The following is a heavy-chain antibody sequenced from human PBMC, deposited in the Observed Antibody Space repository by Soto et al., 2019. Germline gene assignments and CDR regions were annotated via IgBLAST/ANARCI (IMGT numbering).Heavy chain of an antibody. V-gene: IGHV3-21*01. Sequence: EVQLVESGGGLVKPGGCLKLSCAAAGFSFSTYTMSWVRQAPGKGLDWVSSINGRGNYIYYADSVKGRFTISRDNAKNAVSLEMNGLRAEDTAVYYCVREEGVVGDTSAFDIWGQGTMVTVSS. J-gene: IGHJ3*02. CDR2: INGRGNYI. CDR1: GFSFSTYT. CDR3: VREEGVVGDTSAFDI. D-gene: IGHD1-26*01.